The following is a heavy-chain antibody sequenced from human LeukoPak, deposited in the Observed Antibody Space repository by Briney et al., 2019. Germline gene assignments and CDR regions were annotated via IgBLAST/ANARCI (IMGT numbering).Heavy chain of an antibody. CDR1: GGSISSYY. CDR3: AREPMVRGVSRYFDY. CDR2: IYYSGST. V-gene: IGHV4-59*01. Sequence: SETLSLTCTVSGGSISSYYWSWIRQPPGKGLEWIGYIYYSGSTNYNPSLKSRVTISVDTSKNQFSLKLSSVTAADTAVYYCAREPMVRGVSRYFDYWGQGTLVTVSS. D-gene: IGHD3-10*01. J-gene: IGHJ4*02.